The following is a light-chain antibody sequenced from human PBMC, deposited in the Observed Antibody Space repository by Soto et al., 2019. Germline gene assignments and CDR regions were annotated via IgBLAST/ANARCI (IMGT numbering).Light chain of an antibody. CDR1: SSNIENYY. Sequence: QSVLTQPPSVSAAPGHKVTISCSGSSSNIENYYVSWYQQLPGTAPKLLIYDNNKRPSGIPDRFSGSKSGTSATLDITGLQTGDEADYYCGTYDSSLRDGVFGTGTKVTVL. CDR3: GTYDSSLRDGV. CDR2: DNN. J-gene: IGLJ1*01. V-gene: IGLV1-51*01.